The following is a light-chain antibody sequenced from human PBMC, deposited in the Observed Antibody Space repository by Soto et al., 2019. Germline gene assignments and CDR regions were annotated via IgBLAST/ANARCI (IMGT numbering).Light chain of an antibody. CDR1: QSISSW. Sequence: DLQMTQSPSTLSASVGDRVTITCRASQSISSWLAWYQQKPGKAPKVLIFDASSLESGVPSRFSGSGSATEFTLTTSSLQPDDFATYYCQQYSTYPWTFGQGTKVEIK. V-gene: IGKV1-5*01. CDR2: DAS. CDR3: QQYSTYPWT. J-gene: IGKJ1*01.